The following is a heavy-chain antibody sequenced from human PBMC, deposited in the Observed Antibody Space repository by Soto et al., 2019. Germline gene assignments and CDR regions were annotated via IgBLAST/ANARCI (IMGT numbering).Heavy chain of an antibody. D-gene: IGHD3-16*01. CDR3: VMVDNYVTPTPQDV. V-gene: IGHV1-18*01. CDR2: ISPYTGNT. CDR1: GYIFVNYG. J-gene: IGHJ6*02. Sequence: QVQLVQSGDEVKKPGASVKVSCKASGYIFVNYGIAWVRQAPGQGLEWMGRISPYTGNTHSATKVQGRLTMTTDTSTSTAYMDLGSLTSDDTAVYYCVMVDNYVTPTPQDVWGQGTTVTVS.